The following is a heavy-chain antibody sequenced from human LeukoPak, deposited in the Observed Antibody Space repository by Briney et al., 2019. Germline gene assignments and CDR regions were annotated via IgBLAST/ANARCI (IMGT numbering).Heavy chain of an antibody. J-gene: IGHJ3*01. CDR1: GFTFSSYG. Sequence: GGSLRLSCAASGFTFSSYGMHWVRQAPGKGLEWVAVISYDGSNKYYADSVKGRFTISRDNSKNTLYLQMNSLRAEDTAVYYCAREFEGAPGAFDFWGHGTMVTVSS. CDR2: ISYDGSNK. CDR3: AREFEGAPGAFDF. V-gene: IGHV3-30*03. D-gene: IGHD1-26*01.